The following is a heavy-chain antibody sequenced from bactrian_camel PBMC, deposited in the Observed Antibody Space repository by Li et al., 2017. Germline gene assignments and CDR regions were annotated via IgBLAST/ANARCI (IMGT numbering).Heavy chain of an antibody. D-gene: IGHD2*01. Sequence: VQLVESGGGSVQAGGSLRLSCAVSGDSSSTNCTGWFRQAPGKLREGVAGISSGREYIRDSVKGRFAISLDSAKNMVYLQMNSLKPEDTAMYYCVADRRQCYFGGIMVEAQFNSWGQGTQVTVS. CDR1: GDSSSTNC. CDR3: VADRRQCYFGGIMVEAQFNS. V-gene: IGHV3S53*01. J-gene: IGHJ6*01. CDR2: ISSGRE.